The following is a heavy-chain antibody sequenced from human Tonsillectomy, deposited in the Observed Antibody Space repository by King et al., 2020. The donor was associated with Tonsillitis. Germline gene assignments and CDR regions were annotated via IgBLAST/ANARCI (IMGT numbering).Heavy chain of an antibody. J-gene: IGHJ5*02. CDR3: ARDVVVVPAAWGGDWFDP. CDR1: DYTFTSYG. D-gene: IGHD2-2*01. CDR2: ISAYNGNT. V-gene: IGHV1-18*01. Sequence: LQLVQSGAEVKKPGASVKVSCKASDYTFTSYGISWVRQAPGQGLEWMGWISAYNGNTNYAQKLQGRVTMTTDTSTSTAYMELRSLRSDDTAVSSCARDVVVVPAAWGGDWFDPWGQGTLVTVSS.